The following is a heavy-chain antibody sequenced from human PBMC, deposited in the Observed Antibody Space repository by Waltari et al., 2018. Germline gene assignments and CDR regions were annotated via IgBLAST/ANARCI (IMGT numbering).Heavy chain of an antibody. CDR1: DDSMSGHFW. CDR2: IHRSGKT. CDR3: ARDRGRGLYLDS. Sequence: QLQLQESGPGLVKPSGTLSLTCTVTDDSMSGHFWWSWLRPPPGKGLEWIGQIHRSGKTNYRPSRGSRVTGSADTSKNQCSLKGTSATAADTAVYYCARDRGRGLYLDSWGQGTLVTVSP. D-gene: IGHD2-15*01. V-gene: IGHV4-4*02. J-gene: IGHJ5*01.